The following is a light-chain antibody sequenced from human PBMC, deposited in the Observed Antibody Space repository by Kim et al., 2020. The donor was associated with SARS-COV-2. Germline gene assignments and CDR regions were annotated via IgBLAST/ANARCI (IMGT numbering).Light chain of an antibody. V-gene: IGKV3-20*01. CDR2: GAS. CDR3: QQYVTSLYT. J-gene: IGKJ2*01. CDR1: HSVXHSS. Sequence: PGERPPLXCRASHSVXHSSLAWYXQXPGQAPRLLIYGASSRATGIPDRFSGSGSGTDFTLTITRLEPXDFAVYYCQQYVTSLYTFGQGTKLEI.